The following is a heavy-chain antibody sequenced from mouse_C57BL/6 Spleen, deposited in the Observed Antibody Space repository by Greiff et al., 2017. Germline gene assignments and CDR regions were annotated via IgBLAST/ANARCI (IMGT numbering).Heavy chain of an antibody. D-gene: IGHD1-1*01. CDR1: GFTFTDYY. V-gene: IGHV7-3*01. CDR3: ARFLYYGDWYFDV. Sequence: VQLKQSGGGLVQPGGSLSLSCAASGFTFTDYYMSWVRQPPGKALEWLGFIRNKANGYTTEYSASVKGRFTISRDNSQSILYLQMNALRAEDSATYYCARFLYYGDWYFDVWGTGTTVTVSS. J-gene: IGHJ1*03. CDR2: IRNKANGYTT.